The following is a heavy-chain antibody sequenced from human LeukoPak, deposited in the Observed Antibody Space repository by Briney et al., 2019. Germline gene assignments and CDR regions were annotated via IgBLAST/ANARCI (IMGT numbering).Heavy chain of an antibody. CDR1: GGSISSYY. CDR3: ARGLKYYDILTGYYHDAFDI. CDR2: IYYSGST. V-gene: IGHV4-59*01. Sequence: SETLSLTCTVPGGSISSYYWSWIRQPPGKGLEWIGYIYYSGSTNYNPSLKSRVTISVDTSKNQFSLKLSSVTAADTAVYYCARGLKYYDILTGYYHDAFDIWGQGTMVTVSS. J-gene: IGHJ3*02. D-gene: IGHD3-9*01.